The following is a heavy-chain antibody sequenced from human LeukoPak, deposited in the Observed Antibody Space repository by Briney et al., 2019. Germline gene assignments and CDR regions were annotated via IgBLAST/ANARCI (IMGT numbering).Heavy chain of an antibody. J-gene: IGHJ3*02. CDR2: IYYSGST. Sequence: SETLSLTCTVSGGSISSGDYYWSWIRQPPGKGLEWIGYIYYSGSTYYNPSLKSRVTISVDTSKNQFSLKLSSVTAADTAVYYCARGDHYYDSSGYYCHAFDIWGQGTMVTVSS. CDR1: GGSISSGDYY. D-gene: IGHD3-22*01. CDR3: ARGDHYYDSSGYYCHAFDI. V-gene: IGHV4-30-4*01.